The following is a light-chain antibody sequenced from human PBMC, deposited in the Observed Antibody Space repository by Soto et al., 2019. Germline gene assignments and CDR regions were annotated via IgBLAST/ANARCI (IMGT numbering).Light chain of an antibody. CDR2: KAS. J-gene: IGKJ1*01. V-gene: IGKV1-5*03. CDR3: QQYNSYSRT. CDR1: QSISSW. Sequence: DIQMTQSPSTLSASVGDRVTITCRDSQSISSWLAWYQQKPGKAPKLLIYKASSLESGVPSRFSASGSGTEFTLTISSLQPDDFATYYCQQYNSYSRTFGQGTKVEIK.